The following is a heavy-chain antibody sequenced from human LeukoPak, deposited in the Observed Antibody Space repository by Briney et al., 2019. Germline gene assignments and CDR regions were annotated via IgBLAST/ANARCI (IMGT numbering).Heavy chain of an antibody. CDR1: GFSLSSYG. V-gene: IGHV3-23*01. CDR3: AKSGASPLYHMDV. D-gene: IGHD1-26*01. CDR2: ITGSDTTA. J-gene: IGHJ6*03. Sequence: PGGSLRLSCAASGFSLSSYGVNWVRQAPEKGLEWVSGITGSDTTAYHAGSVRGRFTISRDDSKNTLYLQMSSLRVDDTAIYYCAKSGASPLYHMDVWGRGATVTVSS.